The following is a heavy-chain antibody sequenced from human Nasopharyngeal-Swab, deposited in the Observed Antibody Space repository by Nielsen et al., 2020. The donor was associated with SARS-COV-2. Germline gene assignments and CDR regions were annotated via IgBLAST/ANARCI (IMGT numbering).Heavy chain of an antibody. D-gene: IGHD3-22*01. CDR3: VKDSSGYEFDS. Sequence: GEFLKISCSASGFNFSKYAMHWVRQAPGKGLEYVSAISSTGGNTYYTDSVKGRFTISRDNSKNTLYLQMGSLRVEDTAVYYCVKDSSGYEFDSWGQGTLVTVSS. CDR2: ISSTGGNT. J-gene: IGHJ4*02. CDR1: GFNFSKYA. V-gene: IGHV3-64D*06.